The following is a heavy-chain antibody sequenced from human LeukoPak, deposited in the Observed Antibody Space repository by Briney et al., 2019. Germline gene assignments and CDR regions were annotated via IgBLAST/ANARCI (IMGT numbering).Heavy chain of an antibody. CDR3: ARHYYDRSDSYSFDY. D-gene: IGHD3-22*01. CDR1: AGSISGYY. J-gene: IGHJ4*02. CDR2: LYSSGST. Sequence: MTSETLSLTYTVSAGSISGYYWSWIRQPPGKRLEWIGYLYSSGSTNYNPSLKSRVTISLDTSEIQFSLKLSSVSAADTAVYYCARHYYDRSDSYSFDYWGQGTLVTVSS. V-gene: IGHV4-59*08.